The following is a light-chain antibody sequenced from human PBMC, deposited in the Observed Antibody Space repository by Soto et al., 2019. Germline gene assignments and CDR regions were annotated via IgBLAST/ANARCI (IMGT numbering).Light chain of an antibody. V-gene: IGKV1-5*03. J-gene: IGKJ1*01. CDR1: QTISSW. Sequence: IQMTQSPSTLSGSVGDRVTITCRASQTISSWLAWYQQKPGKAPKLLIYKASTLKSGVPSRFSGSGSGTEFTLTISSLQPDDFATYYCQHYYCYSEAFGQGTKVDIK. CDR3: QHYYCYSEA. CDR2: KAS.